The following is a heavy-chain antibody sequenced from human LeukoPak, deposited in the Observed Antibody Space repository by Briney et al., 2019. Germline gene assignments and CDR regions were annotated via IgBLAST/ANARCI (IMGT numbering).Heavy chain of an antibody. V-gene: IGHV3-74*01. CDR2: INDVGSDS. D-gene: IGHD1-7*01. CDR1: GFTFSAYW. J-gene: IGHJ6*02. CDR3: AGGTTATGSYYYGMDV. Sequence: GGSLRLSCAASGFTFSAYWMHWVRQAPGKGLVWVGRINDVGSDSTYVDSVKGRFTISRDNSKNTLYLQMNSLRAEDTAVYYCAGGTTATGSYYYGMDVWGQGTTVTVSS.